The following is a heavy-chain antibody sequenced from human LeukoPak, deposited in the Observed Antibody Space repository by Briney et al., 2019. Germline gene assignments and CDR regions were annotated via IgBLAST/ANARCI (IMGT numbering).Heavy chain of an antibody. D-gene: IGHD6-13*01. J-gene: IGHJ3*02. CDR3: AKDLVEAAAGIDAFDI. Sequence: GGSLRLSCAASGFTFSSNAMSWVRQAPGKGLEWVSAISGSGGSTYYADSVKGRFTISRDNSKNTLYLQMNSLRAEDTAVYYCAKDLVEAAAGIDAFDIWGQGTMVTVSS. CDR1: GFTFSSNA. V-gene: IGHV3-23*01. CDR2: ISGSGGST.